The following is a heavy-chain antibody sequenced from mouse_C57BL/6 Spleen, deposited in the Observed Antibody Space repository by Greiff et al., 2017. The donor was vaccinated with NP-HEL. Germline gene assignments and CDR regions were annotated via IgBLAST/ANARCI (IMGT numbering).Heavy chain of an antibody. CDR1: GFTFSSYG. J-gene: IGHJ3*01. V-gene: IGHV5-6*01. Sequence: EVLLVESGGDLVKPGGSLKLSCAASGFTFSSYGMSWVRQTPDKRLEWVATISSGGSYTYYLDSVKGRFTISRDNAKNTLYLQMSRLKTEDTAMDYCGRHASTMSTRGRGAGFGFWGQGTLVTVSA. CDR2: ISSGGSYT. CDR3: GRHASTMSTRGRGAGFGF. D-gene: IGHD2-4*01.